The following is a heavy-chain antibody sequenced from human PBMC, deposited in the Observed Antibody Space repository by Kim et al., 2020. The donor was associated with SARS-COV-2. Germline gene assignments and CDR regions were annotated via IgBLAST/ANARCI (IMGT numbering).Heavy chain of an antibody. CDR3: AREQWLYAFDI. J-gene: IGHJ3*02. D-gene: IGHD6-19*01. Sequence: TGYRPSFQRQVTSAADTSISTAYLQWSSLKASDTAMYYCAREQWLYAFDIWGQGTMVTVSS. V-gene: IGHV5-51*01. CDR2: T.